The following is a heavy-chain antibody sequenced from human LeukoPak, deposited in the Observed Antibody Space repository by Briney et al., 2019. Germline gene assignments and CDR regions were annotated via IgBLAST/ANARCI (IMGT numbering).Heavy chain of an antibody. CDR1: GFTFSSYA. J-gene: IGHJ6*02. CDR3: ARDPGYGGNYYYYGMDV. CDR2: ISGSGGST. V-gene: IGHV3-23*01. D-gene: IGHD4-23*01. Sequence: GGSLRLSCAASGFTFSSYAMSWVRQAPGKGLEWVSAISGSGGSTYYADSVKGRFIISRDNSKNTLYLQMNSLRAEDTAVYYCARDPGYGGNYYYYGMDVWGQGTTVTVSS.